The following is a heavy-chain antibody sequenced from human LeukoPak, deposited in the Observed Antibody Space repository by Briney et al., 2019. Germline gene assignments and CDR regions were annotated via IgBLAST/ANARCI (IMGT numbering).Heavy chain of an antibody. CDR2: INPNSGGT. CDR1: GYTFTGYY. J-gene: IGHJ3*02. CDR3: ARQPSLRYCSGGSCYSPKAFDI. D-gene: IGHD2-15*01. V-gene: IGHV1-2*02. Sequence: GASVKVSCKASGYTFTGYYMHWVRQAPGQGLEWMGWINPNSGGTNYAQKFQGRVTMTRDTSISTAYMELSRLRSDDTAVYYCARQPSLRYCSGGSCYSPKAFDIWGQGTMVTVSS.